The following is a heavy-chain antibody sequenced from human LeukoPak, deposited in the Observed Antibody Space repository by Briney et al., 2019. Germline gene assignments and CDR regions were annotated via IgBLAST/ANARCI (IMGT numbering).Heavy chain of an antibody. D-gene: IGHD1-20*01. J-gene: IGHJ5*02. CDR3: ARDRYLEREYNWFDP. CDR2: ISAYNGNT. Sequence: ASVKVSCKASGYTFTSYGISWVRQAPGQGLEWMGWISAYNGNTNYARKLQGRVTMTTDTSTSTAYMELRSLRSDDTAVYYCARDRYLEREYNWFDPWGQGTLVTVSS. V-gene: IGHV1-18*01. CDR1: GYTFTSYG.